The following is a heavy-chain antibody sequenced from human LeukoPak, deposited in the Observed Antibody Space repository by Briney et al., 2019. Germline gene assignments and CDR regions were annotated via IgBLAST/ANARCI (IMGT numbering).Heavy chain of an antibody. J-gene: IGHJ3*02. D-gene: IGHD3-10*01. Sequence: PGGSLRLSFVASGFTFSSSWMTWVRQAPGMGLERVANIKADGTGKYYVDSVKGRFTISRDNAKNSLYLQMNSLRAEDTAVYYCARDRLWFGELWYAFDIWGQGTMVTVSS. CDR2: IKADGTGK. CDR1: GFTFSSSW. CDR3: ARDRLWFGELWYAFDI. V-gene: IGHV3-7*03.